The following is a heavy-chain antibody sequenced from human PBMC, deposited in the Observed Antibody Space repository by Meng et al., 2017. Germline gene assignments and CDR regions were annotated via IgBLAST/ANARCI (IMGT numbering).Heavy chain of an antibody. Sequence: GESLKISCAASGFTFSSYVMSWVRLAPGRGLEWVSGIGGNSGGTYYADSVKGRFTISRDNSKNTLYLQMDSLRAEDTAVYYCARRGAYSSSWQNYFDSWGQGTRVTVSS. J-gene: IGHJ4*01. CDR3: ARRGAYSSSWQNYFDS. D-gene: IGHD6-13*01. CDR1: GFTFSSYV. CDR2: IGGNSGGT. V-gene: IGHV3-23*01.